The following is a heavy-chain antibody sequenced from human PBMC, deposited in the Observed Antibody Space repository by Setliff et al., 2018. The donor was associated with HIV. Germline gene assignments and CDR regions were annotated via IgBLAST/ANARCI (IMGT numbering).Heavy chain of an antibody. V-gene: IGHV1-3*01. J-gene: IGHJ6*03. D-gene: IGHD2-2*01. CDR2: INAGNGNT. Sequence: ASVKVSCKASGYTFTSYAMHWVRQAPGQRLEWMGWINAGNGNTKYSQKFQGRVTITRDTSASTAYMELSSLRSEDTAVYYCARAAGVPAVHTPFRYYYYMDVWGKGTTVTV. CDR3: ARAAGVPAVHTPFRYYYYMDV. CDR1: GYTFTSYA.